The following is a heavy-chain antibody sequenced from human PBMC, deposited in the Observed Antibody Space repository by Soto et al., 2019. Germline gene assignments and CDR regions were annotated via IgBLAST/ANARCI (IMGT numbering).Heavy chain of an antibody. V-gene: IGHV4-39*01. CDR3: ARQRLLRLKRDFDI. Sequence: SETLSLTCSVSGGSTSDKSYFWVWVRQSPGKGLEGIGSMYYSGSSYYNPSLKSRVAISVDTSRNQFSLKLRSVTAADTAVYFCARQRLLRLKRDFDIWGQGTLVTVSS. CDR2: MYYSGSS. D-gene: IGHD2-21*02. CDR1: GGSTSDKSYF. J-gene: IGHJ4*02.